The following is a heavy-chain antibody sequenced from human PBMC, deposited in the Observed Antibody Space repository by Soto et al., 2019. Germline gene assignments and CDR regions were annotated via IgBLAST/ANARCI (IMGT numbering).Heavy chain of an antibody. CDR3: ARDPKPYYDFWSGYYSVYMDV. V-gene: IGHV1-18*01. D-gene: IGHD3-3*01. J-gene: IGHJ6*03. CDR1: GYTFTSYG. Sequence: ASVKVSCKASGYTFTSYGISWVRQAPGQGLEWMGWISAYNGNTNYAQKLQGIVTMTTDTSTSTAYMELRSLRSDDTAVYYCARDPKPYYDFWSGYYSVYMDVWGKGTTVTVSS. CDR2: ISAYNGNT.